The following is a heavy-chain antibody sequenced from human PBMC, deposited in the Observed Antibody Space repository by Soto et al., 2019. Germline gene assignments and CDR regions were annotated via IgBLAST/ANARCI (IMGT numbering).Heavy chain of an antibody. CDR2: IGTAGDT. CDR3: ARGHALDYYYYGMDV. J-gene: IGHJ6*02. Sequence: EVQLVESGGGLVQPGGSLRLSCAASGFTFTSYDMHWVRQATGKGLEWVSAIGTAGDTYYPGSVKGRFTISRENAKNSLYLQMNSLRAGDTAVYYCARGHALDYYYYGMDVWGQGTTVTVSS. CDR1: GFTFTSYD. V-gene: IGHV3-13*01. D-gene: IGHD3-16*01.